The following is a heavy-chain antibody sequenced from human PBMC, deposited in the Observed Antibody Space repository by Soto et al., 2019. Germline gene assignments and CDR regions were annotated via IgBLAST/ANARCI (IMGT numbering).Heavy chain of an antibody. CDR3: ASIHDSSGYYPYYYYGMDV. V-gene: IGHV1-69*13. J-gene: IGHJ6*02. Sequence: SVKVSCKASGGTFSSYAISWVRQAPGQGLEWMGGIIPIFGTANYAQKFQGRVTITADESTSTAYMELSSLRSEDTAVYYCASIHDSSGYYPYYYYGMDVWGQGTPVTVSS. CDR1: GGTFSSYA. CDR2: IIPIFGTA. D-gene: IGHD3-22*01.